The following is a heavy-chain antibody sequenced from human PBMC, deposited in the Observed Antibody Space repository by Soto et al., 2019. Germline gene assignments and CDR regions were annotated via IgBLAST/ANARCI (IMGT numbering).Heavy chain of an antibody. J-gene: IGHJ4*02. CDR2: SNGGNGAT. CDR3: ARGPTCGGDCD. V-gene: IGHV1-3*01. D-gene: IGHD2-21*02. Sequence: QVHLVQSGAEVKRPGASVKVSCKTSGYSFTTQSLNWVRQAPGQSLEWVGWSNGGNGATKYSPKFQGRLYITRDASASTAFMELSSLRSEDTAVYYRARGPTCGGDCDWGQGTLVTVSS. CDR1: GYSFTTQS.